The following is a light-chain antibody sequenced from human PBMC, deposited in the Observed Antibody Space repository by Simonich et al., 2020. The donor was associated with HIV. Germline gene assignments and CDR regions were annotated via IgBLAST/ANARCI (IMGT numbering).Light chain of an antibody. CDR2: DVS. J-gene: IGLJ3*02. Sequence: QSALTQPASVSGSPGQSITISCTGTSSDVGGYNFVSWYQQHPGKAPKLMIYDVSKRPQGVSNRFSGSKSGNTASLTISGLLAEDEADYYCSSYTSSSTLVFGGGTKLTVL. CDR1: SSDVGGYNF. CDR3: SSYTSSSTLV. V-gene: IGLV2-14*03.